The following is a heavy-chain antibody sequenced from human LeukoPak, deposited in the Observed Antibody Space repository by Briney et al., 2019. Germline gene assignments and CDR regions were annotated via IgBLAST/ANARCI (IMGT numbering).Heavy chain of an antibody. J-gene: IGHJ4*02. Sequence: SETLSLTCTVSGGSISSYYWSWIRQPPGKGLEWIGYIYYSGSTNYNPSLKSRVTISVDTSKNQFSLKLSSVTAADTAVYYCAKDLPLIRPRLSYSKMGYWGQGTLVTVSS. V-gene: IGHV4-59*01. D-gene: IGHD4-4*01. CDR1: GGSISSYY. CDR2: IYYSGST. CDR3: AKDLPLIRPRLSYSKMGY.